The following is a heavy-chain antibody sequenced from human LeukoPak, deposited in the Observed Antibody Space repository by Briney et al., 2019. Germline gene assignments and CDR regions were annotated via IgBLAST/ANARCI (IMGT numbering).Heavy chain of an antibody. V-gene: IGHV3-74*01. D-gene: IGHD2-15*01. J-gene: IGHJ4*02. CDR2: IKGDGSTT. CDR3: ARAWSPDY. Sequence: PGGSLRLSCAASGFTFSSSWMHWVCQAPGKGLVWVSSIKGDGSTTSYADSVKGRFTISRDNAKNTLYLQMNSLRAEDTAVYYCARAWSPDYWGQGTLATVSS. CDR1: GFTFSSSW.